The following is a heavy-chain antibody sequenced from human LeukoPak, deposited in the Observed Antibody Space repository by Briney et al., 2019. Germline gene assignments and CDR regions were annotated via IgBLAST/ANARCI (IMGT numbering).Heavy chain of an antibody. Sequence: SETLSLTCTVSGGSISSYYWSWLRQPPGKGLEWIGYIYYSGSTNYNPSLKSRVTISVDTTKNQFSLKLSSVTAADTAVYYCARVLVSSGYYFNYWGQGTLVTVSS. D-gene: IGHD3-22*01. J-gene: IGHJ4*02. CDR1: GGSISSYY. CDR3: ARVLVSSGYYFNY. V-gene: IGHV4-59*01. CDR2: IYYSGST.